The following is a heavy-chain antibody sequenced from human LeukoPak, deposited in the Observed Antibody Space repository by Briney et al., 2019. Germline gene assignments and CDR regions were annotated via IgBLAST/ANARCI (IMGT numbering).Heavy chain of an antibody. Sequence: SETLSLTCSVSGGSISLSYYYWGWIRQPPGKALEWIGNIFYSGSTYYRPSLKSRVTISVDTSKNQFSLKLSSVTAADTAVYYCARDHCTNGVCARGAFDIWGQGTMVTVSS. J-gene: IGHJ3*02. CDR1: GGSISLSYYY. CDR3: ARDHCTNGVCARGAFDI. V-gene: IGHV4-39*07. CDR2: IFYSGST. D-gene: IGHD2-8*01.